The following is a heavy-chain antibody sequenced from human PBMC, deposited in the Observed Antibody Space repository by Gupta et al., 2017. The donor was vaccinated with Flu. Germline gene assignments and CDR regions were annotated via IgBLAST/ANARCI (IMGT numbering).Heavy chain of an antibody. D-gene: IGHD3-10*01. J-gene: IGHJ4*02. CDR1: GGSICEISYY. Sequence: QLQLQESGPGLVKPSETMSLICTVSGGSICEISYYSGWIRQPPGKGLEWIGNVGYSGNTFYNPSLKSRVTISVDTSKNQFSLKLSSVTAADTAVYYCARRITYGKSFDYWGQGSLVTVSS. V-gene: IGHV4-39*01. CDR3: ARRITYGKSFDY. CDR2: VGYSGNT.